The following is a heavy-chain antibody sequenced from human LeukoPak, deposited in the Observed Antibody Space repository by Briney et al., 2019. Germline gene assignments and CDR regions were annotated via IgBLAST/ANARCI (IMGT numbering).Heavy chain of an antibody. CDR1: GFTFSNVR. CDR3: TTDLPP. Sequence: GGSLRLSCVASGFTFSNVRMAWVRQAPGEGLEWVGRIRSKIDGGTTDYAAPVKGRITISRDDPKSTLYLQINSLKIEDTAVYYCTTDLPPWGQGTLVTVSS. V-gene: IGHV3-15*01. CDR2: IRSKIDGGTT. J-gene: IGHJ5*02.